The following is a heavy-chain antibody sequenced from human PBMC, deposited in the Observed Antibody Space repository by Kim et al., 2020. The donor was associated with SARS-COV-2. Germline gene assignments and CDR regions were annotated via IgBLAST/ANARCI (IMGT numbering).Heavy chain of an antibody. CDR3: AKESHYYGSGSYYNGGFFFDY. D-gene: IGHD3-10*01. J-gene: IGHJ4*02. Sequence: GGSLRLSCAASGFTFSSYAMSWVRQAPGKGLEWVSAISGSGGSTYYADSVKGRFTISRDNSKNTLYLQMNSLRAEDTAVYYCAKESHYYGSGSYYNGGFFFDYWRQGALLTVPS. CDR2: ISGSGGST. CDR1: GFTFSSYA. V-gene: IGHV3-23*01.